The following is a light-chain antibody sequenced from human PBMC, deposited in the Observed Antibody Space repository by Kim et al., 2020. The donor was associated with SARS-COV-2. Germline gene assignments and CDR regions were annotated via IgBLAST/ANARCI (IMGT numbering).Light chain of an antibody. V-gene: IGLV3-19*01. J-gene: IGLJ2*01. CDR1: SLRRYY. CDR3: SSRDSSDKVV. Sequence: SSELTQDPSVSVALGQTVRITCQGDSLRRYYASWYQQTPGQAPVLVMYGKNNRPSDVPDRFSGSTSGDTASLTITGARAEDEADYFCSSRDSSDKVVFGGGTQLIVL. CDR2: GKN.